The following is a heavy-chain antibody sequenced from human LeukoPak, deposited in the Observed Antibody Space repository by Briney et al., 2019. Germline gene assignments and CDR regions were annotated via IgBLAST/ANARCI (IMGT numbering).Heavy chain of an antibody. Sequence: SETLSLTCTVSVGSMSSYFWNWSRQPLGKGLEWIGYIYYTGSTSYNPSLKSRVTMSLDTSKNHLSLKLSSVTAADTAVYYCARDTSTVPRVFDFWGQGTMVAVSS. CDR2: IYYTGST. V-gene: IGHV4-59*01. J-gene: IGHJ3*01. D-gene: IGHD4-17*01. CDR3: ARDTSTVPRVFDF. CDR1: VGSMSSYF.